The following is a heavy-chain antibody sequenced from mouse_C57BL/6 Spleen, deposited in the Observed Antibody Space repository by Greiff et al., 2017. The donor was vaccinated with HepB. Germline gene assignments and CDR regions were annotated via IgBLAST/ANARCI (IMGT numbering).Heavy chain of an antibody. V-gene: IGHV5-15*01. CDR1: GFTFSDYG. CDR2: ISNLAYSI. CDR3: ARYWDDAMDY. D-gene: IGHD4-1*01. J-gene: IGHJ4*01. Sequence: VQLKESGGGLVQPGGSLKLSCAASGFTFSDYGMAWVRQAPRKGPEWVAFISNLAYSIYYADTVTGRFTISRENAKNTLYLEMSSLRSEDTAMYYCARYWDDAMDYWGQGTSVTVSS.